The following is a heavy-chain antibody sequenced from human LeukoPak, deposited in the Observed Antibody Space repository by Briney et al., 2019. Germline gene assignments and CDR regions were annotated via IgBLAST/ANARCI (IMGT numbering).Heavy chain of an antibody. CDR1: GYTFTGYY. D-gene: IGHD2-15*01. V-gene: IGHV1-2*02. Sequence: GASVKVSCKASGYTFTGYYMHWVRQAPGQGLEWMGWINPNSGGTNYAQKFQGRVTMTRDTSISTAYMELSRLRSDDTAVYYCARDSPDCSGGSCQDDAFDIWGQGTMVTVSS. J-gene: IGHJ3*02. CDR2: INPNSGGT. CDR3: ARDSPDCSGGSCQDDAFDI.